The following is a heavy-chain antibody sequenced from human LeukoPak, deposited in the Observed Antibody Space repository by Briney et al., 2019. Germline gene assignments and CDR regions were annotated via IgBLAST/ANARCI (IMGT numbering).Heavy chain of an antibody. V-gene: IGHV4-61*02. CDR1: GGSISSGSYY. CDR3: AREGMVRGVIV. Sequence: SETLSLTCTASGGSISSGSYYWSWIRQPAGKGLEWIGRIYTSGSTNYNPSLKSRVTISVDTSKNQFSLKLSSVTAADTAVYYCAREGMVRGVIVWGQGTLVTVSS. CDR2: IYTSGST. J-gene: IGHJ4*02. D-gene: IGHD3-10*01.